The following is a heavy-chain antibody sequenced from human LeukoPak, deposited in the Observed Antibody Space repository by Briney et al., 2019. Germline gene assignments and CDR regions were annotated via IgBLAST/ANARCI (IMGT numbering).Heavy chain of an antibody. J-gene: IGHJ6*03. Sequence: KPSETLSLTCTVSGGSISSYYWSWIWQPAGKGLEWIGRIYSNGITNYNPSLKSRLTMSVDTSKKEFSLKLTSVTAADTGVYYCASSPNFYYYYMDVWGKGTTVTVSS. CDR2: IYSNGIT. CDR3: ASSPNFYYYYMDV. CDR1: GGSISSYY. V-gene: IGHV4-4*07.